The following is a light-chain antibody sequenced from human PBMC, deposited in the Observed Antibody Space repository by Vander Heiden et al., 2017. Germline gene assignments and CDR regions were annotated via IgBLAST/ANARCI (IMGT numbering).Light chain of an antibody. J-gene: IGKJ1*01. CDR1: QSILHRPDNKDY. CDR3: QQYYDTRT. CDR2: WAS. Sequence: DIVMTQSPDSLAVSLGERAPINRKSRQSILHRPDNKDYLAWYQQKPGQPPKLLISWASTRESGVAYRFGGRGSGTDFTLTISRLQAEDVAVYYCQQYYDTRTFGQGTKVEIK. V-gene: IGKV4-1*01.